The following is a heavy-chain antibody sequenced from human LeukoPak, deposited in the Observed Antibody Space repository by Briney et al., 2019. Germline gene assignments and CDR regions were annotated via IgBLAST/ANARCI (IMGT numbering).Heavy chain of an antibody. CDR3: ARGRLIAARLGWFDP. D-gene: IGHD6-6*01. CDR2: IRGDNGNT. CDR1: GYTFTRYG. Sequence: ASVKVSCKASGYTFTRYGVSWVRQAPGQGLEWMGWIRGDNGNTNYAQNFQGRVTMTTDTPSSTAYTEVRSLRSDDTAVYYCARGRLIAARLGWFDPWGQGTLVTVSS. V-gene: IGHV1-18*01. J-gene: IGHJ5*02.